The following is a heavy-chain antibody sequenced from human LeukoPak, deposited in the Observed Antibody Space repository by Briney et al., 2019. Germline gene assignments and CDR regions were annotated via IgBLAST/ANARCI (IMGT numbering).Heavy chain of an antibody. Sequence: GSLRLSCAASGFTFSSYAMHWVRQAPGKGLEWVAVISYDGSNKYYADSVKGRFTISRDNSKNTLYLQMNSLRAEDTAVYYCARDCHRYWGQGTLVTVSS. J-gene: IGHJ4*02. V-gene: IGHV3-30-3*01. CDR2: ISYDGSNK. CDR3: ARDCHRY. CDR1: GFTFSSYA.